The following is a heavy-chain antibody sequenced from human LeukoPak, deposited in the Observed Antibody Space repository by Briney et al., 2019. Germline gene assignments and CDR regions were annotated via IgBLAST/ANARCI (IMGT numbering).Heavy chain of an antibody. D-gene: IGHD1-26*01. CDR3: AKGGQWELGLD. Sequence: GGSLRLSCAASGFTFSSYAMSWVRQAPGKGLEWVSLISWDGGSTYYADSVKGRFTISRDNSKNSLYLQMNSLRTEDTALYYCAKGGQWELGLDWGQGTLVTVSS. CDR1: GFTFSSYA. CDR2: ISWDGGST. J-gene: IGHJ4*02. V-gene: IGHV3-43*01.